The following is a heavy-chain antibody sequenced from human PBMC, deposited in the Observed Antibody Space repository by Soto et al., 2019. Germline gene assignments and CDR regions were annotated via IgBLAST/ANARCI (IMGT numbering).Heavy chain of an antibody. CDR3: ARDHCSGGSCYSSGGYYYGMDV. CDR2: IIPIFGTA. D-gene: IGHD2-15*01. CDR1: GGTFSSYA. J-gene: IGHJ6*02. Sequence: QVQLVQSGAEVKKPGSSVKVSCKASGGTFSSYAISWVRQAPGQGLEWMGGIIPIFGTANYAQKFQGRVTITADESTSTAYMELSSLRSEDTAVYYCARDHCSGGSCYSSGGYYYGMDVWGQGTTVTVSS. V-gene: IGHV1-69*01.